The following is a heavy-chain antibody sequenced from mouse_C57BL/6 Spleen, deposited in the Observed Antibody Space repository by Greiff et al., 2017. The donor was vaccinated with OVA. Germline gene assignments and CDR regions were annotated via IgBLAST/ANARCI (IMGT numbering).Heavy chain of an antibody. J-gene: IGHJ1*03. D-gene: IGHD2-5*01. CDR3: ARDYSKEYFDV. V-gene: IGHV5-4*01. CDR1: GFTFSSYV. Sequence: EVMLVESGGGLVKPGGSLKLSCAASGFTFSSYVMSWVRQTPEKRLEWVATISDGGSYTYYPDNVKGRFTISRDNAKNNLYLQMSHLKSEDTAMYYCARDYSKEYFDVWGTGTTVTVSS. CDR2: ISDGGSYT.